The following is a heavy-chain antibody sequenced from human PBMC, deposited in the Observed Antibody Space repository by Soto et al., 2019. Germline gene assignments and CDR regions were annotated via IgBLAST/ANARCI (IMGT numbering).Heavy chain of an antibody. CDR3: ARVNSAGTTRYYYYYMDV. J-gene: IGHJ6*03. CDR1: GGSISSYY. Sequence: SETLSLTCTVSGGSISSYYWSWIRQPPGKGLEWIGYIYYSGSTNYNPSLKSRVTISVDTSTNQFSLKLSSVTAADTAVYYCARVNSAGTTRYYYYYMDVWGKGTTVTVSS. CDR2: IYYSGST. D-gene: IGHD1-7*01. V-gene: IGHV4-59*01.